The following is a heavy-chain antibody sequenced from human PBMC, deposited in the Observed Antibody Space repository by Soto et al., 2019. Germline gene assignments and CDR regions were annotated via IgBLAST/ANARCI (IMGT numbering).Heavy chain of an antibody. Sequence: GGSLRLSCAASGFTFSTYSMNWVRHAPGKGLEWVSSISSSSGYIYYADSVKGRFTISRDDAKNSLSLQMNSLRAEDTAVYYCARVRSYSYGQGYGMDVWGQGTTVTVSS. CDR1: GFTFSTYS. V-gene: IGHV3-21*01. D-gene: IGHD5-18*01. CDR2: ISSSSGYI. J-gene: IGHJ6*02. CDR3: ARVRSYSYGQGYGMDV.